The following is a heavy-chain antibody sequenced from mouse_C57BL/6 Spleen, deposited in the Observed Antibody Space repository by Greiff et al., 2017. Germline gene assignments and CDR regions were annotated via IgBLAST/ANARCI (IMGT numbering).Heavy chain of an antibody. J-gene: IGHJ4*01. D-gene: IGHD2-4*01. CDR3: ARRDDYDGYAMDY. CDR1: GFTFSDYG. Sequence: DVMLVESGGGLVKPGGSLKLSCAASGFTFSDYGMHWVRQAPEKGLEWVAYISSGSSTIYYADTVKGRFTISRDNAKNTLFLQMTSLRSEDTAMYYCARRDDYDGYAMDYWGQGTSVTVSS. V-gene: IGHV5-17*01. CDR2: ISSGSSTI.